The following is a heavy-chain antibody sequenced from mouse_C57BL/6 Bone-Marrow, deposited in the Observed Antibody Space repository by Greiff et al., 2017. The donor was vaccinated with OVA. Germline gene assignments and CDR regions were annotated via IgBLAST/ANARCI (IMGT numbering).Heavy chain of an antibody. V-gene: IGHV1-26*01. CDR3: ARTGFTTVKGYYCDY. D-gene: IGHD1-1*01. CDR1: GYTFTDYY. Sequence: EVQLQQSGPELVKPGASVKISCKASGYTFTDYYMNWVKQSHGKSLEWIGDINPNNGGTSYNQKFKGKATLTVDKYSSTAYMELRSLTSEDSAVYYCARTGFTTVKGYYCDYWGQGTTLTVSS. J-gene: IGHJ2*01. CDR2: INPNNGGT.